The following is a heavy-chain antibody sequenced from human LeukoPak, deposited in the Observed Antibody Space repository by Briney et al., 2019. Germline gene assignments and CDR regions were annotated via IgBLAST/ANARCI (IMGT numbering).Heavy chain of an antibody. CDR1: GFTFNNYN. D-gene: IGHD2-15*01. CDR3: TRYLSGGFDS. CDR2: ISSSSAYI. Sequence: PGGSLRLSCAASGFTFNNYNMNWVRQAPGKGLEWVSSISSSSAYIYYADSVKGRFTISRDNAKNTLYLQMNSLRAEDTAVYYCTRYLSGGFDSWGQGTLVTVSS. V-gene: IGHV3-21*01. J-gene: IGHJ4*02.